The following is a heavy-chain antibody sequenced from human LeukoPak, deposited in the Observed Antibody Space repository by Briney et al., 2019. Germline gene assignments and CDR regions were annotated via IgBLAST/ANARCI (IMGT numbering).Heavy chain of an antibody. V-gene: IGHV2-5*02. J-gene: IGHJ4*02. CDR2: IYWDDDK. D-gene: IGHD1-14*01. CDR3: ETGRLGKPFFEY. CDR1: GFSLSTSGVG. Sequence: GSGPTLVNPTQTLTLTCTFSGFSLSTSGVGVGWIRQPPGKALECLALIYWDDDKRYSPSLKSRLTITKDTSNNQVVLTMTNMDPVTTPKYYCETGRLGKPFFEYWAKEPLVTVSS.